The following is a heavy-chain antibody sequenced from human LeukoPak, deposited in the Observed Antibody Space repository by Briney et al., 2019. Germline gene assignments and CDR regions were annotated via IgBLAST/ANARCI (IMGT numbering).Heavy chain of an antibody. CDR1: GFTFSSYG. J-gene: IGHJ4*02. V-gene: IGHV3-30*02. D-gene: IGHD3-3*01. CDR3: ANAPSPYYDFWSGYYWFDY. Sequence: GGSLRLSCAASGFTFSSYGMHWVRQAPGKGLEWVAFIRYDGSNKYYADSVKGRFTISRDNSKNTLYLQMNSLRAEDTAVYYCANAPSPYYDFWSGYYWFDYWGQGTLVTVSS. CDR2: IRYDGSNK.